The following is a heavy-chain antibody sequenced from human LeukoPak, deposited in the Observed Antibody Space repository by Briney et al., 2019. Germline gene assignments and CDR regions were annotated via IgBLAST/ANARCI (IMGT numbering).Heavy chain of an antibody. V-gene: IGHV4-59*01. Sequence: SETLSLTCTVSGGSIRRYYCSWIRQPPGKGLESIGYIYYSGSTNYNPSLKSRVTISVDTSKNQFSLKLSSVTAADTAVYYCARDLGVQGAFDIWGQGTMVTVSS. CDR3: ARDLGVQGAFDI. J-gene: IGHJ3*02. D-gene: IGHD4/OR15-4a*01. CDR2: IYYSGST. CDR1: GGSIRRYY.